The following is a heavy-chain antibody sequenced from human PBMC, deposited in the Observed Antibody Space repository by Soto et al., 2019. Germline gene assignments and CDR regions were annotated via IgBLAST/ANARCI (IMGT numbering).Heavy chain of an antibody. Sequence: QVQLVESGGGVVQPGRSLRLSCAASGFTFSSYGMHWVRQAPGKGLEWVAVIWYDGSNKYYADSVKGRFTISRDNSKNTLYLQMNSLRAEDTAVYYCARDNSRGDHYYYYGMDVWGRGTTVTVSS. CDR1: GFTFSSYG. CDR3: ARDNSRGDHYYYYGMDV. J-gene: IGHJ6*02. V-gene: IGHV3-33*01. D-gene: IGHD3-16*01. CDR2: IWYDGSNK.